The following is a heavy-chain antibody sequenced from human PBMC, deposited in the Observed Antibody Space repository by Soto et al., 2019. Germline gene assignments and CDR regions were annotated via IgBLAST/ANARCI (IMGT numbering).Heavy chain of an antibody. V-gene: IGHV3-23*01. CDR3: VKGGWLDF. CDR1: GFTFSTFE. J-gene: IGHJ5*01. D-gene: IGHD3-16*01. CDR2: ISDDSSRT. Sequence: EVQLLESGGGLVQPGGSLRLSCAAAGFTFSTFEMSWVRQAPGRGLEWVSFISDDSSRTYYADAVKGRFTISRDNSKHTLYLQVNSLTGEDTAVYACVKGGWLDFWGQGTLVTVSS.